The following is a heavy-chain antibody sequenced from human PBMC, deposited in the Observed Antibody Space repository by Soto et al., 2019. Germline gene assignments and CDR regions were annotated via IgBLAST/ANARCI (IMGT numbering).Heavy chain of an antibody. Sequence: PGGSLRLSCAASGFTFSSYAMHWVRQAPGKGLEWVAVISYDGSNKYYADSVKGRFTISRDNSKNTLYLQMNSLRAEDTAVYYCARDYYDLLTGYMRHDAFDIWGQGTLVTVSS. CDR2: ISYDGSNK. CDR1: GFTFSSYA. V-gene: IGHV3-30-3*01. D-gene: IGHD3-9*01. CDR3: ARDYYDLLTGYMRHDAFDI. J-gene: IGHJ3*02.